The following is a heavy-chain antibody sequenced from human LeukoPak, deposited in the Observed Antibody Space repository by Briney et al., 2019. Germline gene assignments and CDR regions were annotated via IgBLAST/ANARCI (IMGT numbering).Heavy chain of an antibody. CDR2: ISGSGGST. D-gene: IGHD1-26*01. J-gene: IGHJ4*02. CDR3: AKDKVTGSYSAFDQ. V-gene: IGHV3-23*01. Sequence: PGGSLRLSCAASGFTFRSYAMSSARRAPGKGLEWVSAISGSGGSTYYADSVKGRFTISRDNSKNTLYLQMNSLRAEDTAVYYCAKDKVTGSYSAFDQWGQGTLVTVSS. CDR1: GFTFRSYA.